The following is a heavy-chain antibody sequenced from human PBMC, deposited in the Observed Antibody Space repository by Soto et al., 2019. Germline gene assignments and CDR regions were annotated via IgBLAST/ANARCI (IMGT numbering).Heavy chain of an antibody. V-gene: IGHV1-8*01. CDR3: ASGGYCSSTSCYPDGGYMDV. CDR1: GYTFTSYD. D-gene: IGHD2-2*03. Sequence: QVQLVQSGAEVKKPGASVKVSCKASGYTFTSYDINWVRQATGQGLEWMGWMNPNSGNTGYAQKFQGRVTMTRNTSRSTAYMELSSLRSEDTAVYYCASGGYCSSTSCYPDGGYMDVWGKGTTVTVSS. J-gene: IGHJ6*03. CDR2: MNPNSGNT.